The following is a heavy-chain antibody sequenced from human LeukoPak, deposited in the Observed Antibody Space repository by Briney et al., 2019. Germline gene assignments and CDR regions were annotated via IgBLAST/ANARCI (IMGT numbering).Heavy chain of an antibody. V-gene: IGHV4-4*02. Sequence: SETLSLTCDVSGGSITQTIYWTWVRQPPGKGLEWVGEVNLQGSTNYNPSLMRRVAISVDTSANHVSLQLTSVTAADTAVYYCAREGGPYRPLDYSGQGTLVTVSS. CDR1: GGSITQTIY. CDR2: VNLQGST. J-gene: IGHJ4*02. CDR3: AREGGPYRPLDY.